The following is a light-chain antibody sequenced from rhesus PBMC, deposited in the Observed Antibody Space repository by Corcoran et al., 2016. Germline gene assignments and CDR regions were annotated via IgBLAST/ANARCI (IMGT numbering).Light chain of an antibody. CDR1: SSDIGGHNR. CDR3: SSYTSTRTYI. J-gene: IGLJ1*01. CDR2: EVS. V-gene: IGLV2-13*03. Sequence: QAAPTQSPSVSGSPGQSVTISCTGTSSDIGGHNRVSWYQQHPGKVPKLMIYEVSKRPSGVSDRCSGSKSGNTASLTISGLQAGDEADCCCSSYTSTRTYIFGSGTRLTVL.